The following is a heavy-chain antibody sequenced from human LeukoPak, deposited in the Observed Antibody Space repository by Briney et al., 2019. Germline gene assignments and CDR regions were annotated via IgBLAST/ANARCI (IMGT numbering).Heavy chain of an antibody. D-gene: IGHD1-1*01. CDR3: ASRPTTRIFDY. CDR1: GVSFSDHY. J-gene: IGHJ4*02. Sequence: SETLSLTCGVYGVSFSDHYWSWIRQPPGQGLEWIGEINHGGTTNYNPSLKRRVTISVETSKNQFSLKLSSVTAADTAVYYCASRPTTRIFDYWGQGTLVTVSS. CDR2: INHGGTT. V-gene: IGHV4-34*01.